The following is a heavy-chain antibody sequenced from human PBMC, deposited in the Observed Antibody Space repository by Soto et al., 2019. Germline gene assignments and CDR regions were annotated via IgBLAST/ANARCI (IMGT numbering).Heavy chain of an antibody. Sequence: SQTLSLTCAISGDSVSSNSAAWNWIRQSPSRGLEWLGRTYYRSKWYNDYAVSVKSRITINPDTSKNQFSLQLNSVTPEDTAVYYCARVVFSYDSGGYVSGLYYHGRDVGGQGTKVTVSS. CDR3: ARVVFSYDSGGYVSGLYYHGRDV. D-gene: IGHD3-22*01. CDR1: GDSVSSNSAA. J-gene: IGHJ6*02. V-gene: IGHV6-1*01. CDR2: TYYRSKWYN.